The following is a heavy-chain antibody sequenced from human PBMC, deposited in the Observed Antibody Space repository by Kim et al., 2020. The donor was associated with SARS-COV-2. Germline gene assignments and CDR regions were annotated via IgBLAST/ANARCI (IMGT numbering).Heavy chain of an antibody. J-gene: IGHJ4*02. CDR1: GFTFSSYA. D-gene: IGHD2-8*01. V-gene: IGHV3-23*01. CDR3: AKGAQIVLMVYAIS. Sequence: GGSLRLSCAASGFTFSSYARSWVRQAPGKGLEWVSSISGSGGSTYYADSVKGRFTISRDNSKNTLYLQMNSLRADDTAVYYCAKGAQIVLMVYAISWGQGTLVTVSS. CDR2: ISGSGGST.